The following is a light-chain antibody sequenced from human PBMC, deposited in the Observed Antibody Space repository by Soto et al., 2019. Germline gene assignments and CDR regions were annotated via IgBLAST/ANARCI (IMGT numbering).Light chain of an antibody. CDR3: QHYGPSPGYT. V-gene: IGKV3-20*01. Sequence: EIVLTQSPGTLSLSPGERATLSCRASQSVTSSYFAWYQHKPGQAPRLLIYATSDRATGIPDRFIASGSVTNFALTITRLEPEDFAVYYCQHYGPSPGYTFGQGTKLEI. CDR2: ATS. CDR1: QSVTSSY. J-gene: IGKJ2*01.